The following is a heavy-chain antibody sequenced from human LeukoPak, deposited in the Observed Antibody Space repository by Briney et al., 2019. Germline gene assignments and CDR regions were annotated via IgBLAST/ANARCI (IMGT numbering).Heavy chain of an antibody. Sequence: GGSLRLSCAASGFTFSNYWMHWVRQAPGKGPVWVSRINTDGNITTYADSVKGRFSISRDNAKNALYLQMNSLRAEDTAVYYCAKDRYYYDSSGYSLYFDYWGQGTLVTVSS. CDR3: AKDRYYYDSSGYSLYFDY. CDR2: INTDGNIT. V-gene: IGHV3-74*01. CDR1: GFTFSNYW. D-gene: IGHD3-22*01. J-gene: IGHJ4*02.